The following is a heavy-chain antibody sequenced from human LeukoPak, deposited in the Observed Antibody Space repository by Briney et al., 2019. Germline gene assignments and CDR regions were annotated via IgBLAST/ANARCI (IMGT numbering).Heavy chain of an antibody. Sequence: SVKVSCKASGGTFSSYTISWVRQAPGQGLEWMGRIIPILGIANYAQKFQGRVTITADKSTSTAYMELSSLRSEDTALYYCASQNTIFGVVRFDPWGQGTLVTVSS. CDR3: ASQNTIFGVVRFDP. J-gene: IGHJ5*02. D-gene: IGHD3-3*01. CDR1: GGTFSSYT. CDR2: IIPILGIA. V-gene: IGHV1-69*02.